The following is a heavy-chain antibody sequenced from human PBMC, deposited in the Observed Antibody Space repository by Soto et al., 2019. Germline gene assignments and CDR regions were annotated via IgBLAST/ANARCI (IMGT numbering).Heavy chain of an antibody. Sequence: QVQLVQSGAEVKKPGSSVKVSCKASGGTFSNYAISWVRQAPGQGLEWMGGIIPIFGTTNYAQRFQGRVTFTAEESTSTAYMELSSLRSEDTAVYYCARVSSSWYKDYFDYWGQGTLVTVSS. CDR2: IIPIFGTT. V-gene: IGHV1-69*12. J-gene: IGHJ4*02. CDR3: ARVSSSWYKDYFDY. D-gene: IGHD6-13*01. CDR1: GGTFSNYA.